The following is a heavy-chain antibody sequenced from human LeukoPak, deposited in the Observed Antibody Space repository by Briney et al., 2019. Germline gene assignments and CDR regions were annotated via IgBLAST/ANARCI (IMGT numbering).Heavy chain of an antibody. D-gene: IGHD3-22*01. CDR1: GGSISNYY. CDR3: ARESGYYYDTSGYTFDY. V-gene: IGHV4-4*07. CDR2: IYTSGST. J-gene: IGHJ4*02. Sequence: SETLSLTCTVSGGSISNYYWSWIRQSAGKGLEWIGRIYTSGSTNYNPSLKSRVSMSVDTSKNQFSLRLRSVTAADTAVYYCARESGYYYDTSGYTFDYWRQGILVTVSS.